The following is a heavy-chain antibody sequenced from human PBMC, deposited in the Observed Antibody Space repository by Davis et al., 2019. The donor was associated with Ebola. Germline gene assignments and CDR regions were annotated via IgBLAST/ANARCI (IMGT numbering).Heavy chain of an antibody. CDR3: ARGIAIRPAYYFDY. Sequence: SVKVSCKASGYTFTNYYMHWVRQAPGQGLEWMGGIIPGFGAGNYAQKFQGRVTITADESTTTAFMELRSLRADDTAVYYCARGIAIRPAYYFDYWGQGTRVTVSS. CDR2: IIPGFGAG. V-gene: IGHV1-69*13. D-gene: IGHD6-6*01. J-gene: IGHJ4*02. CDR1: GYTFTNYY.